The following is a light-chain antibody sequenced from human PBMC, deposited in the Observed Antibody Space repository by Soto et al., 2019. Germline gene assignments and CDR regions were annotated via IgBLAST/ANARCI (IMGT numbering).Light chain of an antibody. CDR1: NIGSKS. Sequence: SYELPQPPSVSVAPGKTARIICGGNNIGSKSVHWYQHKPGQAPVLVIYYDSDRPSGIPERFSGSNSGNTATLTISRVEAGDEADYYCQVWDSSSDHYVFGTGTKVTVL. J-gene: IGLJ1*01. V-gene: IGLV3-21*04. CDR2: YDS. CDR3: QVWDSSSDHYV.